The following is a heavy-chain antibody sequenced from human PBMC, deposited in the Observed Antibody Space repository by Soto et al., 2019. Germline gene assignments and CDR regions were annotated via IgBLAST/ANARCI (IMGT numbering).Heavy chain of an antibody. CDR3: ARDRWFHYSSGWYDYYYGMDV. CDR2: INSDGSST. D-gene: IGHD6-19*01. Sequence: HPGGSLRLSCAASGFTFSSYWMHWVRQAPGKGLVWVSRINSDGSSTSYADSVKGRFTISRDNAKNTLYLQMNSLRAEDTAVYYCARDRWFHYSSGWYDYYYGMDVWGQGTTVTVSS. J-gene: IGHJ6*02. CDR1: GFTFSSYW. V-gene: IGHV3-74*01.